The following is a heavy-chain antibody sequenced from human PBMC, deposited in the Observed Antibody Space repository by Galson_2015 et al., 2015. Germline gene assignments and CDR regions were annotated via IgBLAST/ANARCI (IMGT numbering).Heavy chain of an antibody. CDR1: GFTFSSYA. CDR2: ISGSGGSA. J-gene: IGHJ6*03. Sequence: SLRLSCAASGFTFSSYAMSWVRQAPGKGLEWVSGISGSGGSAYYADSVKGRFTISRDNSKNTLYLQMNSLRAEDTAVYYCAKCSTFGKVIINGYYYYMDVWGKGTTVTVSS. D-gene: IGHD3-3*01. V-gene: IGHV3-23*01. CDR3: AKCSTFGKVIINGYYYYMDV.